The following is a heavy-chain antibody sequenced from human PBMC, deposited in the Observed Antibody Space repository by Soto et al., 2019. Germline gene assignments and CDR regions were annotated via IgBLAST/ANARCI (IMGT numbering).Heavy chain of an antibody. Sequence: GGSLRLSCTASGFTFGDYAMSWFRQAPGKGLEWVGFIRSKAYGGTTEYAASVKGRFTISRDDSKSIAYLQMNSLKTEDTAVYYCTSGYNWNYVAYYYGMDVWGQGTTVTVSS. CDR3: TSGYNWNYVAYYYGMDV. CDR1: GFTFGDYA. CDR2: IRSKAYGGTT. V-gene: IGHV3-49*03. J-gene: IGHJ6*02. D-gene: IGHD1-7*01.